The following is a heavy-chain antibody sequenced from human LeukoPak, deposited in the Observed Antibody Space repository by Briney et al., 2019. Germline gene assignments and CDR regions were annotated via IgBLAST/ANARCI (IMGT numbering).Heavy chain of an antibody. Sequence: SETLSLTCTVSGGSIKSHYWSWIRQTPGKGLEWIGCIYESGSTYHNPSLKSRVTISVDMSKNQFSLRVSSVTAADTAVYYCARGGSSWSYAMDVWGQGTTVTVSS. V-gene: IGHV4-59*11. J-gene: IGHJ6*02. CDR2: IYESGST. CDR1: GGSIKSHY. D-gene: IGHD6-13*01. CDR3: ARGGSSWSYAMDV.